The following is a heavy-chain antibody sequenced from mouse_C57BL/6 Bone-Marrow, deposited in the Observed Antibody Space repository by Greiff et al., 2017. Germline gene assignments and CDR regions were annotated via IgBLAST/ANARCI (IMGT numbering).Heavy chain of an antibody. Sequence: EVKLMESGEGLVKPGGSLKLSCAASGFTFSSYAMSWVRQTPEKRLEWVAYISSGGDYIYYADTVKGRFTISRDNARNTLYLQMSSLKSEDTAMYYYTREVYYYGSRDYAMDYWGQGTSVTVSS. CDR2: ISSGGDYI. D-gene: IGHD1-1*01. J-gene: IGHJ4*01. CDR1: GFTFSSYA. CDR3: TREVYYYGSRDYAMDY. V-gene: IGHV5-9-1*02.